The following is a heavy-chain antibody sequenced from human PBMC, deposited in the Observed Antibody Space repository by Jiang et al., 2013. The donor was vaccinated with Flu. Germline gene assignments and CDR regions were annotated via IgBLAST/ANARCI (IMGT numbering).Heavy chain of an antibody. CDR1: GFTFSSYG. V-gene: IGHV3-33*01. D-gene: IGHD2-15*01. CDR2: IWYDGSNK. CDR3: ARDVGYCSGGSCYSRGADY. J-gene: IGHJ4*02. Sequence: RLSCAASGFTFSSYGMHWVRPGVQARGVEWVAVIWYDGSNKYYADSVKGRFTISRDNSKNTLYLQMNSLRAEDTAVYYCARDVGYCSGGSCYSRGADYWGQGTLVTVSS.